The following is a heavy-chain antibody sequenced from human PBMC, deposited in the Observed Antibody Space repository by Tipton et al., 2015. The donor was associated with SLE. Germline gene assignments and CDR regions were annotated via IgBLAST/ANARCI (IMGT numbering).Heavy chain of an antibody. V-gene: IGHV4-38-2*01. CDR3: ARLDIVVVVAANAYYHGMDV. CDR1: GYSISSGYY. CDR2: IYHSGST. D-gene: IGHD2-15*01. J-gene: IGHJ6*02. Sequence: TLSLTCAVYGYSISSGYYWGWIRQPPGKGLEWIGSIYHSGSTNYNPSLKSRVTISVDTSKNQFSLKLISVTAADTAEYYCARLDIVVVVAANAYYHGMDVWGQGTTVTVSS.